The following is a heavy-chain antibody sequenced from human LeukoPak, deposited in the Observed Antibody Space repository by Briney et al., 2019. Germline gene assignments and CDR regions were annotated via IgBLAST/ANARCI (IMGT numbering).Heavy chain of an antibody. CDR2: INPSGGST. Sequence: ASVKVSCKASGYTFASYYMHWVRQAPGQGLEWMGIINPSGGSTSYAQKFQGRVTMTRDTSTSTVYMELSSLRSEDTAVYYCARNTAMAYHSPDWSFDIWGQGTLVTVSS. CDR3: ARNTAMAYHSPDWSFDI. D-gene: IGHD5-18*01. CDR1: GYTFASYY. V-gene: IGHV1-46*01. J-gene: IGHJ4*02.